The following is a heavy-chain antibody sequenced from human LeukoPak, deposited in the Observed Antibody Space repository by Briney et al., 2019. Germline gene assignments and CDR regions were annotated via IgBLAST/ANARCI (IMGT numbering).Heavy chain of an antibody. Sequence: SETLSLTCSVSGGSISGYYWNWIRQPAGKGLEWIGRIYTSGTTHYNPSLKSRVTMSVDMSKNQFSLKLSSVTAADTAVYYCARLSTVTTSFDYWGQGTLVTVSS. J-gene: IGHJ4*02. D-gene: IGHD4-17*01. CDR2: IYTSGTT. CDR3: ARLSTVTTSFDY. V-gene: IGHV4-4*07. CDR1: GGSISGYY.